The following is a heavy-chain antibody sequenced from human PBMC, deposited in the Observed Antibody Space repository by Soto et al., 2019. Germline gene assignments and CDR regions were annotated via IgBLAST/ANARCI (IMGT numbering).Heavy chain of an antibody. D-gene: IGHD2-21*02. J-gene: IGHJ4*02. Sequence: ASVKVSCKASGYTFTSYARHWVRQAPGQRLEWMGWINAGNGNTKYSQKFQGRVTITRDTSASTAYMELSSLRSEDTAVYYCARGHLCGGDCHLMDWGQGTLVTVSS. V-gene: IGHV1-3*01. CDR2: INAGNGNT. CDR1: GYTFTSYA. CDR3: ARGHLCGGDCHLMD.